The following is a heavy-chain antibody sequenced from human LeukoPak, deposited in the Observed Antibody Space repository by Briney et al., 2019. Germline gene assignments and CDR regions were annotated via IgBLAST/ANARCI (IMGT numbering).Heavy chain of an antibody. CDR2: IYYSGST. CDR1: GGSISSSSYS. CDR3: ARQEKFLEWLFPRDFDY. V-gene: IGHV4-39*01. J-gene: IGHJ4*02. D-gene: IGHD3-3*01. Sequence: PSETLSLTCTVSGGSISSSSYSWGWIRQPPGKGLEWIGSIYYSGSTYYNPSLKSRVTISVDTSKNQFSLKLSSVTAADTAVYYCARQEKFLEWLFPRDFDYWGQGTLVTVSS.